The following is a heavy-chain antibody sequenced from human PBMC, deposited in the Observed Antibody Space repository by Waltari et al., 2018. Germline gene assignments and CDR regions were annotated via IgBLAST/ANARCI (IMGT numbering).Heavy chain of an antibody. CDR1: GFLFSAYD. Sequence: EVQLVESGGGLVQAGGALRLSCAASGFLFSAYDMEWVRQAAEKGLEWVGRSRNKPRNYITEYAASVKGRFNIFRDDSENSLYLQMSSLKIEDTATYYCARDLDGDSNLDYWGRGTLVAVSS. D-gene: IGHD2-21*02. V-gene: IGHV3-72*01. J-gene: IGHJ4*02. CDR2: SRNKPRNYIT. CDR3: ARDLDGDSNLDY.